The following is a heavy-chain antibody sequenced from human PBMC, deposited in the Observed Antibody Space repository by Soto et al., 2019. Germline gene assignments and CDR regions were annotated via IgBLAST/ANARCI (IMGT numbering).Heavy chain of an antibody. D-gene: IGHD6-13*01. Sequence: EVQLLESGGGLVQPGGSLRLPCAASGFTFSSYAMSWVRQAPGKGLEWVSAITSGGSTYYADSVKGRFTISRDNSKNTLYLQMNSLRAEDTAVYYCAKARSWYPSFDYWGQGTLVTVSS. CDR1: GFTFSSYA. V-gene: IGHV3-23*01. J-gene: IGHJ4*02. CDR3: AKARSWYPSFDY. CDR2: ITSGGST.